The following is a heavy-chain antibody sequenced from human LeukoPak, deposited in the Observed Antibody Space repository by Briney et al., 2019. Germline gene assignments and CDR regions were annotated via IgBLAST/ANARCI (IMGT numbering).Heavy chain of an antibody. V-gene: IGHV4-59*01. Sequence: SETLSLTSTVSGGSISSYYWSWIRQPPGRGLEWIGYIYYTGNTNYNPSLKSRVTISVDTSKNQFSLKLTSVTAADTAVYFCARGYSATYGRFDPWGQGTLVTVSS. CDR2: IYYTGNT. J-gene: IGHJ5*02. CDR3: ARGYSATYGRFDP. D-gene: IGHD1-26*01. CDR1: GGSISSYY.